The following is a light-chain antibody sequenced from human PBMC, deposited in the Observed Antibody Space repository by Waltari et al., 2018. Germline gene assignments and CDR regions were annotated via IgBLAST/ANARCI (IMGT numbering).Light chain of an antibody. Sequence: EIVLTQSPATLSLSPGERATLSCRASQSVSSYLAWYQQKPGQAPRLLIYDASNRATCTPARFSGRGSGTDFTLTISSLEPEDFAVYYCQQRSNWPPLTFGGGTKVEIK. J-gene: IGKJ4*01. CDR1: QSVSSY. CDR2: DAS. V-gene: IGKV3-11*01. CDR3: QQRSNWPPLT.